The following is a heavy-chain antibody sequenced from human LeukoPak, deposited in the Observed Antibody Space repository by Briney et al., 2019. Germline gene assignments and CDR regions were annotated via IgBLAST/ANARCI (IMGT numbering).Heavy chain of an antibody. CDR2: ISYDGSNK. CDR1: GFTVSSNY. V-gene: IGHV3-30*18. CDR3: AKSSYYDTSGFYREYYFDY. Sequence: GGSLRLSCAASGFTVSSNYMSWVRQAPGKGLEWVAVISYDGSNKYYADSVKGRFTISRDNPKNTLYLQMNSLRAEDTAVYYCAKSSYYDTSGFYREYYFDYWGQGTLVTVSS. D-gene: IGHD3-22*01. J-gene: IGHJ4*02.